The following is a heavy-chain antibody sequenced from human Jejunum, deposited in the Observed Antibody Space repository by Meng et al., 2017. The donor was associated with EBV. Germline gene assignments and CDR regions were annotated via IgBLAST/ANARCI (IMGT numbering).Heavy chain of an antibody. D-gene: IGHD3-22*01. V-gene: IGHV4-4*02. CDR3: AGNGYYALEY. J-gene: IGHJ4*02. Sequence: GRGLGKPSGTLALTGVVSGGSISDNDWWSWVRQPPGKGLEWLGEIYHGGGTNYNPSLESRVTISVDKSKNQFSLKLNSVTVADTAVYYCAGNGYYALEYWGPGILVTVSS. CDR2: IYHGGGT. CDR1: GGSISDNDW.